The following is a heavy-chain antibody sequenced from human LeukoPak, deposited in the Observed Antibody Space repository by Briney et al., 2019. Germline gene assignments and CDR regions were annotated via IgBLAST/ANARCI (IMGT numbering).Heavy chain of an antibody. CDR2: ISSSSSTI. CDR1: GFTFSSYS. CDR3: ARKRIAIDY. Sequence: QPGGSLRLSCAASGFTFSSYSMNWVRQAPGKGLEWVSYISSSSSTIYYADSVKGRFTISRDNAKNSLYLQMNSLRAEDTAVYYCARKRIAIDYWGQGTLVTVPS. D-gene: IGHD6-13*01. J-gene: IGHJ4*02. V-gene: IGHV3-48*04.